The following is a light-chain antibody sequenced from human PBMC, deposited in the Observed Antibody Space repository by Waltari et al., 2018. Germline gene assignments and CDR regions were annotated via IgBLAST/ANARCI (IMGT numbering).Light chain of an antibody. V-gene: IGKV3-20*01. CDR1: QSVGKS. CDR3: QHYVNLPVT. CDR2: DAS. J-gene: IGKJ1*01. Sequence: EIVLTQSPGTLPLSPEERGTLSCRASQSVGKSFAWDQKRPGPAPRLLIYDASTRATGTPGRFSGSGFGTDFSLAISSLEPEDFAVYFCQHYVNLPVTFGQGTKVEI.